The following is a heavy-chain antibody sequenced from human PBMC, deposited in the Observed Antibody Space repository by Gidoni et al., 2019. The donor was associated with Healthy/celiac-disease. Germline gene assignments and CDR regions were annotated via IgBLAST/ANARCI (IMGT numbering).Heavy chain of an antibody. V-gene: IGHV1-46*01. J-gene: IGHJ4*02. Sequence: QVQLVQSGAEVKKPGASVKVSCKASGYTFTSYYMHWVRQAPGQGLEWMGIINPSGGSTSYAQKFQGRVTMTRDTSTSTVYMGLSRLRSEDTAVYYCAREDRQGGIVVVTAIPYFDYWGQGTLVTVSS. CDR3: AREDRQGGIVVVTAIPYFDY. D-gene: IGHD2-21*02. CDR2: INPSGGST. CDR1: GYTFTSYY.